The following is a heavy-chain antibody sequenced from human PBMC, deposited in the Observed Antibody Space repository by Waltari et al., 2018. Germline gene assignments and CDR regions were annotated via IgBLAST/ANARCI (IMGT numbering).Heavy chain of an antibody. CDR3: ATSLAAAGTEAFDY. J-gene: IGHJ4*02. D-gene: IGHD6-13*01. CDR1: GYTFTDYY. CDR2: VDPEDGET. Sequence: EVQLVQSGAEVKKPGATVKISCKASGYTFTDYYLHWVQPAPGKGLEWMGRVDPEDGETIYAEKFQGRVTITADTSTDTAYMELSSLRSEDTAVYYCATSLAAAGTEAFDYWGQGTLVTVSS. V-gene: IGHV1-69-2*01.